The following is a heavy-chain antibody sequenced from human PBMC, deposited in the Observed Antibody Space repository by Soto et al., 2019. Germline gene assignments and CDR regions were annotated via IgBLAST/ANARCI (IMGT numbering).Heavy chain of an antibody. CDR1: GGSISSSSYY. D-gene: IGHD3-9*01. CDR2: IYYSGST. Sequence: SETLSLTCTVSGGSISSSSYYWGWIRQPPGKGLEWIGSIYYSGSTYYNPSLKSRVTISVDTSKNQFSLKLSSVTAADTAVYYCARHRPLSDNYYMDVWGKGTTVTVSS. J-gene: IGHJ6*03. V-gene: IGHV4-39*01. CDR3: ARHRPLSDNYYMDV.